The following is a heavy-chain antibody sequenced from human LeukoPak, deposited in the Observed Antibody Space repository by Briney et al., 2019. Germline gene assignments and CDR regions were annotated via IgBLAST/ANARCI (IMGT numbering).Heavy chain of an antibody. CDR1: GYTFTAYY. CDR2: ITPNSGGT. Sequence: ASVKVSCKASGYTFTAYYMHWVRLAPGQGLEWMGWITPNSGGTKYAQRFQGRVTMTRDTSISTAYMELSGLRSDDTAVYYCARGARSSSWYPRRVYYFDYWGQGTLVTVSS. D-gene: IGHD6-13*01. J-gene: IGHJ4*02. V-gene: IGHV1-2*02. CDR3: ARGARSSSWYPRRVYYFDY.